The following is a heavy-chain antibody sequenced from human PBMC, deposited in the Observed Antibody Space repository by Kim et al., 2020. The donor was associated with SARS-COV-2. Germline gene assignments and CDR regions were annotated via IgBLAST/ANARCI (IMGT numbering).Heavy chain of an antibody. V-gene: IGHV4-39*07. CDR3: ARAVSGSYFYYFDY. J-gene: IGHJ4*02. CDR2: IYYSGST. D-gene: IGHD1-26*01. Sequence: SETLSLTCTVSGGSISSSSYYWGWIRQPPGKGLEWIGSIYYSGSTYYNPSLKSRVTISVDTSKNQFSLKLSSVTAADTAVYYCARAVSGSYFYYFDYWGQGTLVTVSS. CDR1: GGSISSSSYY.